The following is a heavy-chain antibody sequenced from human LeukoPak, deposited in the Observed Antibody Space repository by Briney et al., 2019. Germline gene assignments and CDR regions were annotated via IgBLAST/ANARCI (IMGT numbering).Heavy chain of an antibody. CDR2: IYYSGNT. J-gene: IGHJ4*02. CDR1: GGSISSSSYY. V-gene: IGHV4-39*07. CDR3: TRYRIPYGDGVDN. Sequence: SETLSLTCTVSGGSISSSSYYWGWIRQPPGEGLEWIGNIYYSGNTYYNPSLKSRVTISVDTSKNQFSLKLSSVTAADTAVYYCTRYRIPYGDGVDNWGQGTLVTVSS. D-gene: IGHD4-17*01.